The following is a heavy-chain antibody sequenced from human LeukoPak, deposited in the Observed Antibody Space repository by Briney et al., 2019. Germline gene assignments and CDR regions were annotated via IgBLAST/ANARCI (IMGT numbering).Heavy chain of an antibody. CDR2: IYYSGST. V-gene: IGHV4-31*03. Sequence: ASETLSLTCTVSGGSISSGGYYWSWIRQHPGKGLEWIGYIYYSGSTYYNPSLKSRVTISVDTSKNQFSLKLSSVTAADTAVYYCARVGTTVSNPYYFDYWGQGTLVTVSS. J-gene: IGHJ4*02. CDR1: GGSISSGGYY. D-gene: IGHD4-17*01. CDR3: ARVGTTVSNPYYFDY.